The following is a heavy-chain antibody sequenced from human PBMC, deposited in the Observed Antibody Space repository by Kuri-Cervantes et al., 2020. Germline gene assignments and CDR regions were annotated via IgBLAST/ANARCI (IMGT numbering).Heavy chain of an antibody. Sequence: GGSLRLSCAASGFTFSDYYMSWIRQAPGKGLEWVAVISYDGGDKYYADSVKGRFTISRDNSKNTLYLQMNSLRAEDTAVYYCAKYSGSYDYYYGMDVWGQGTTVTVSS. CDR1: GFTFSDYY. CDR2: ISYDGGDK. J-gene: IGHJ6*02. D-gene: IGHD1-26*01. V-gene: IGHV3-30*01. CDR3: AKYSGSYDYYYGMDV.